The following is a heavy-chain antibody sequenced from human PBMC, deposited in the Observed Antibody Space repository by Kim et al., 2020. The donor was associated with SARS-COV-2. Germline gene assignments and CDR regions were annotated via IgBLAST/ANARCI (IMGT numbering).Heavy chain of an antibody. CDR1: GFTFSSYG. D-gene: IGHD3-22*01. Sequence: GGSLRLSCAASGFTFSSYGMHWVRQAPGKGLEWVAVIWYDGSNKYYADSVKGRFTISRDNSKNTLYLQMNSLRAEDTAVYYCARDSHSSGYYYGYGMDVWGQGTTVTVSS. V-gene: IGHV3-33*01. J-gene: IGHJ6*02. CDR2: IWYDGSNK. CDR3: ARDSHSSGYYYGYGMDV.